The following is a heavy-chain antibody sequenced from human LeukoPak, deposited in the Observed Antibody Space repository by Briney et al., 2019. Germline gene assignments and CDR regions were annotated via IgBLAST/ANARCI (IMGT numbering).Heavy chain of an antibody. V-gene: IGHV3-66*02. CDR3: VKKNDYYTSESFYVWWYFDL. CDR1: GFIFSTHY. CDR2: IYSGGST. J-gene: IGHJ2*01. Sequence: PGGSLRLSCAASGFIFSTHYMSWVRQAPGKGLEWVSGIYSGGSTYYADPVNDRFTISKDNSKNKLYLQMDSLRPEDTAVYYCVKKNDYYTSESFYVWWYFDLWGRGALVTVSS. D-gene: IGHD3-22*01.